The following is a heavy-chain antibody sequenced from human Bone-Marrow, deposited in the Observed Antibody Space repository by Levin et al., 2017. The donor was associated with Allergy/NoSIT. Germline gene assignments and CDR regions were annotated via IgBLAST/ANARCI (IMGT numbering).Heavy chain of an antibody. Sequence: PGGSLRLSCEASGFMFSNAWMNWVRQAPGKGLEWVGRIKKKTDGGTTDYAAPVKGRFTISRDDSKDTLYLQMNSLKTEDTAVYYCATGVLGPGGDYWGQGTLVTVSS. CDR3: ATGVLGPGGDY. CDR1: GFMFSNAW. V-gene: IGHV3-15*05. D-gene: IGHD1-14*01. J-gene: IGHJ4*02. CDR2: IKKKTDGGTT.